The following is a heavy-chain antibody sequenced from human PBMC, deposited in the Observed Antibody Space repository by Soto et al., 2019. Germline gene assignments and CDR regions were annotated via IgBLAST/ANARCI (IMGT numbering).Heavy chain of an antibody. CDR1: GGSISSSSYY. D-gene: IGHD2-15*01. Sequence: QLQLQESGPGLVKPSETLSLTCTVSGGSISSSSYYWGWIRQPPGKGLEWIGSIYYSGSTYYNPSLKSRVTISVDTSKNQFSLKLSSVTAADTAVYYCARQGVVVVAATLNHSNWFDPWGQGTLVTVSS. J-gene: IGHJ5*02. CDR3: ARQGVVVVAATLNHSNWFDP. V-gene: IGHV4-39*01. CDR2: IYYSGST.